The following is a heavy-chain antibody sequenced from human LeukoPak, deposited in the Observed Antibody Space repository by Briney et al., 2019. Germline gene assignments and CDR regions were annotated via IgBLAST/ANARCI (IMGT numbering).Heavy chain of an antibody. Sequence: GGSLRLSCAASGFTVSSNYMSWVRQAPGKGLEWVSVIYSGGSTYYADSVKGRFTISRDNSKNTLYLQMNSLRAEDTAVYYSARSGGSYSSSWYRGVDAFDIWGQGTMVTVSS. V-gene: IGHV3-53*01. D-gene: IGHD6-13*01. CDR3: ARSGGSYSSSWYRGVDAFDI. J-gene: IGHJ3*02. CDR1: GFTVSSNY. CDR2: IYSGGST.